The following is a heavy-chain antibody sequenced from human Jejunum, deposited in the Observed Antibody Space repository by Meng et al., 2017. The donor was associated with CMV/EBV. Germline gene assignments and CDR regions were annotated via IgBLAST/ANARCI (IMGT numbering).Heavy chain of an antibody. Sequence: GQLQGSGPGLVGPSPPLSLTCSVSGGSISSGDSYWSWIRQPPGKGLEWIAYMHHNGHTYYNPSLRSRIAISIDTSKNHFSLNLASVTAADTAVYYCAGDNTGYAYVDSWGQGTLVTVSS. D-gene: IGHD5-12*01. CDR3: AGDNTGYAYVDS. CDR1: GGSISSGDSY. V-gene: IGHV4-30-4*01. J-gene: IGHJ4*02. CDR2: MHHNGHT.